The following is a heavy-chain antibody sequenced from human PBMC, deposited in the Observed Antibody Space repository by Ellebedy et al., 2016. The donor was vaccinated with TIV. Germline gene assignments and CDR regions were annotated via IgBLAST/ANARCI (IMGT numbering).Heavy chain of an antibody. CDR1: RVSITDPTYY. CDR3: ARHLRYSDWRILDL. V-gene: IGHV4-39*01. J-gene: IGHJ5*02. Sequence: MPGGSLRLSCTVSRVSITDPTYYWAWLRPPPGKVLDWLGTIFHSGTTYKSPALSSRGSMSVDTSRNQFSLDLKSVTAADTAVYYCARHLRYSDWRILDLWGPGILVAVSS. CDR2: IFHSGTT. D-gene: IGHD3-9*01.